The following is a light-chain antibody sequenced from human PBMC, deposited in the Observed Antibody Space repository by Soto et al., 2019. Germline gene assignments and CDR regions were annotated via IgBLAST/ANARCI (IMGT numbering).Light chain of an antibody. CDR3: QQYINSPWT. Sequence: EVVLTQSPGTLSLSPGERATLSCGASQRVGSSYLAWYQQKPGQAPRLLLYGASTRATDIPARFSGSGSGTEYTITISRLEAEDFAVYYCQQYINSPWTFGQGTKVEI. J-gene: IGKJ1*01. CDR1: QRVGSSY. CDR2: GAS. V-gene: IGKV3-20*01.